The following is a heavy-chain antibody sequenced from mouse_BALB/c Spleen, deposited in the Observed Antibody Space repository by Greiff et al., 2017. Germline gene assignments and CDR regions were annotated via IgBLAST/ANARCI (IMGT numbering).Heavy chain of an antibody. CDR2: ISSGGSYT. CDR3: TRDRGHYYGSSYGFDY. J-gene: IGHJ2*01. CDR1: GFTFSSYT. V-gene: IGHV5-6-4*01. Sequence: DVKLVESGGGLVKPGGSLKLSCAASGFTFSSYTMSWVRQTPEKRLEWVATISSGGSYTYYPDSVKGRFTISRDNAKNTLYLQMSSLKSEDTAMYYCTRDRGHYYGSSYGFDYWGQGTTLTVSS. D-gene: IGHD1-1*01.